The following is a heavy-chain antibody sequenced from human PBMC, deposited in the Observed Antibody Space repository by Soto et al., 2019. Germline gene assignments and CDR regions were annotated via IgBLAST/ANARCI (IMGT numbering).Heavy chain of an antibody. D-gene: IGHD2-2*01. J-gene: IGHJ3*02. CDR1: GGTFSSYT. CDR2: IIPILGIA. V-gene: IGHV1-69*02. CDR3: ARHCSSTSCYDRGAFDI. Sequence: ASVKVSCKASGGTFSSYTISWVRQAPGQGLEWMGRIIPILGIANYAQKFQGRVTITADKSTSTAYMELSSLRSEDTAVYYCARHCSSTSCYDRGAFDIWGQGTMVTVSS.